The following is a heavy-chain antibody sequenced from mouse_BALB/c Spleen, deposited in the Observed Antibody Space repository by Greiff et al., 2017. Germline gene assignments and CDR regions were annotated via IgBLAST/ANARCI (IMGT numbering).Heavy chain of an antibody. CDR2: ISSGSSTI. CDR3: ARGEGDGNYVEFDY. D-gene: IGHD2-1*01. CDR1: GFTFSSFG. Sequence: EVKVVESGGGLVQPGGSRKLSCAASGFTFSSFGMHWVRQAPEKGLEWVAYISSGSSTIYYADTVQGRFTISRDNPNNTLFLQMTSLRSEDTAMYYCARGEGDGNYVEFDYWGQGTTLTVSS. J-gene: IGHJ2*01. V-gene: IGHV5-17*02.